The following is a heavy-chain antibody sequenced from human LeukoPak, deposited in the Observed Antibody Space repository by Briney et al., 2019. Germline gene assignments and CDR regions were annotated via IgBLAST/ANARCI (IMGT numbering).Heavy chain of an antibody. CDR2: INHSGST. V-gene: IGHV4-34*01. D-gene: IGHD1-20*01. J-gene: IGHJ4*02. Sequence: PSETLSLTCAVYGGSFSGYYWSWIRQPPGKGLEWIGEINHSGSTNYNPSLKSRVTISVDTSKNQFSLKLSSVTAADTAVYYCARSLNGSTLFDYWGQGTLVTVSS. CDR1: GGSFSGYY. CDR3: ARSLNGSTLFDY.